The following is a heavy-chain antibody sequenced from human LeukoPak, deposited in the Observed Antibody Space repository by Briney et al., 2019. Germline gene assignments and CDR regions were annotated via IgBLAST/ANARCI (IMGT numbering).Heavy chain of an antibody. Sequence: SVKVSCKASGGSFRSYSISWVRQAPGQGLEWMGGFVPTFETTNTAQKFQGRVTFTADEPTTTAYMELSSLTFEDTALYYCTRGGIVGAYRHWGQGTLVTVSS. CDR1: GGSFRSYS. J-gene: IGHJ4*02. D-gene: IGHD1-26*01. CDR3: TRGGIVGAYRH. CDR2: FVPTFETT. V-gene: IGHV1-69*01.